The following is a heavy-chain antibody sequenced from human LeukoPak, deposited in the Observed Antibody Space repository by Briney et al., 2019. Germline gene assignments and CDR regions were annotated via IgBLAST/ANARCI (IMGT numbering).Heavy chain of an antibody. Sequence: SETLSLTCTVSGGSISSYYWSWIRQPPGKGLEWIGYIYYSGSTNYNPSLKSRVTISVDTSKNQFSLKLSSVTAADTAVYYCARERIAVAGTGFGHYYFDYWGQGTLVTVSS. CDR1: GGSISSYY. CDR3: ARERIAVAGTGFGHYYFDY. J-gene: IGHJ4*02. V-gene: IGHV4-59*01. CDR2: IYYSGST. D-gene: IGHD6-19*01.